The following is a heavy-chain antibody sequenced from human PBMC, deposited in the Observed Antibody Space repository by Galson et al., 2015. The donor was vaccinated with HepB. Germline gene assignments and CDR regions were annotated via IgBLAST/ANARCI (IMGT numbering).Heavy chain of an antibody. Sequence: SLRLSCAASGFTFSSYTMHWVRQAPGKGLEWVAVISYEGSNKYYSDSVKGRFTISRDHSENTLVLQMNSLRAEDTAVYYCAREPHCTNGVCYKSYYFDYWGQGTRVTVSS. D-gene: IGHD2-8*01. J-gene: IGHJ4*02. CDR2: ISYEGSNK. V-gene: IGHV3-30*04. CDR3: AREPHCTNGVCYKSYYFDY. CDR1: GFTFSSYT.